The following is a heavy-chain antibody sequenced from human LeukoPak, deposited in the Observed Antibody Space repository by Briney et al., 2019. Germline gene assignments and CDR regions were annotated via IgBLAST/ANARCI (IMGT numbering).Heavy chain of an antibody. J-gene: IGHJ3*01. CDR2: IFYTGST. D-gene: IGHD3-9*01. Sequence: SETLSLTCSVSGASLSGSQYYWGWIRQPPGRPLQWIATIFYTGSTLYNPSLSSRVSLSVDTSKKQISLRLTSVTAADSALYYCARHRGSLKTGYSPKNPLDVWGQGTMVTVPS. CDR3: ARHRGSLKTGYSPKNPLDV. V-gene: IGHV4-39*01. CDR1: GASLSGSQYY.